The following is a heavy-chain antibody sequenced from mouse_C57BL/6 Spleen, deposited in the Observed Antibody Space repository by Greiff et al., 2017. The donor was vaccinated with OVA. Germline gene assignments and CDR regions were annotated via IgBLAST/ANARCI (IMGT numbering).Heavy chain of an antibody. CDR1: GYTFTSYW. D-gene: IGHD2-5*01. CDR3: ARRTYYSNLYAMDY. CDR2: IDPSDSYT. J-gene: IGHJ4*01. Sequence: QVQLQQPGAELVMPGASVKLSCKASGYTFTSYWMHWVKQRPGPGLEWIGEIDPSDSYTNYNQKFKGKSTLTVDKSSGTAYMQLSSLTSEDSAVYYCARRTYYSNLYAMDYWGQGTSVTVSS. V-gene: IGHV1-69*01.